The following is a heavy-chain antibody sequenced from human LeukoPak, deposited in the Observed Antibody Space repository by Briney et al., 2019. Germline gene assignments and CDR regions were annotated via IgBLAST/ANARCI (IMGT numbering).Heavy chain of an antibody. CDR1: GFTFSNYA. CDR2: LSGSGGST. V-gene: IGHV3-23*01. J-gene: IGHJ4*02. CDR3: AKGGGGDFPFDY. D-gene: IGHD2-21*02. Sequence: GGSLRLSCAASGFTFSNYAMSWVRQAPGKGLEWVSGLSGSGGSTYYADSVKGRFTISRDNFTNTLYLQMNSLRAEDTAVYYCAKGGGGDFPFDYWGQGTLVTVSS.